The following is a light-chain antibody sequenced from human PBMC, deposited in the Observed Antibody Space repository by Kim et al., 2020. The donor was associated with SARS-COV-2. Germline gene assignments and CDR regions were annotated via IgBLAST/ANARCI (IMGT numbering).Light chain of an antibody. V-gene: IGKV3-20*01. CDR1: QSLNTNY. CDR3: QQYGSSSYT. J-gene: IGKJ2*01. CDR2: YVS. Sequence: TPGDTASLSCRASQSLNTNYLAWYQHKSGQAPRLLIYYVSSRAAGIPDRFSGSGSGTDFTLTISRLEPQDFAVYYCQQYGSSSYTFGQGTKVDIK.